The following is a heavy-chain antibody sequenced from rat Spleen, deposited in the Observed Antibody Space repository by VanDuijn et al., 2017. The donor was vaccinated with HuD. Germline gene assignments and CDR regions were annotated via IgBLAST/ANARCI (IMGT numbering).Heavy chain of an antibody. Sequence: EVQLVESDGGLVQPGRSLKLSCAASGFTFSDYYMAWVRQAPTKGLEWVASISTGGGNTYYRDSVKGRFTISRDNAKSTLYLQMDSLRSEDTATYYCARLGYYGYTHYYVMDAWGQGASVTVSS. J-gene: IGHJ4*01. D-gene: IGHD1-9*01. CDR2: ISTGGGNT. CDR3: ARLGYYGYTHYYVMDA. V-gene: IGHV5-25*01. CDR1: GFTFSDYY.